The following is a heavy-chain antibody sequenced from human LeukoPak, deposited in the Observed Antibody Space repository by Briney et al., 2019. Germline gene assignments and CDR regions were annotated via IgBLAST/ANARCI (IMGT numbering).Heavy chain of an antibody. D-gene: IGHD1-1*01. Sequence: ASVKVSCKGSGYTFTSHDINWVRQASGQGLEWMGWMNPNSGNTGYAQKFQGRVTMTRDTSINTAYMELHSLRSDDTAVYFCARGYSPSVRTTGNDYWGQGTLVTVSS. CDR2: MNPNSGNT. CDR3: ARGYSPSVRTTGNDY. CDR1: GYTFTSHD. J-gene: IGHJ4*02. V-gene: IGHV1-8*01.